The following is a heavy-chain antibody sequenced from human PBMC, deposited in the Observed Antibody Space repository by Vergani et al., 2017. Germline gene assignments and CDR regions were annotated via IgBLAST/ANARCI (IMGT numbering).Heavy chain of an antibody. J-gene: IGHJ3*02. Sequence: EVQLVESGGGLVQPGGSLRLSCSASVFTFSSYAMHWVRPSPGKGLEYVSAISSNGGSTYYADSVKGRFTISRDNSKNTLYLQMSSLRAEYTAVYYCVKDMRIQLWSSFLDDAFDIWGQGTMVTVSS. CDR2: ISSNGGST. D-gene: IGHD5-18*01. V-gene: IGHV3-64D*06. CDR1: VFTFSSYA. CDR3: VKDMRIQLWSSFLDDAFDI.